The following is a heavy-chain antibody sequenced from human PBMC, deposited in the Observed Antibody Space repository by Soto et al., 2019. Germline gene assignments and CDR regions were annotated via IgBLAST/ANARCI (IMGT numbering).Heavy chain of an antibody. V-gene: IGHV1-2*02. D-gene: IGHD3-3*01. Sequence: AASVKVSCKASGYTFTGYYMHWVRQAPGQGLEWMGWINPNSGGTNYAQKFQGRVTMTRDTSISTAYMELSRLRSDDTAVYYCARVDFWSGRPFDYWGQGTLVTVSS. CDR1: GYTFTGYY. J-gene: IGHJ4*02. CDR3: ARVDFWSGRPFDY. CDR2: INPNSGGT.